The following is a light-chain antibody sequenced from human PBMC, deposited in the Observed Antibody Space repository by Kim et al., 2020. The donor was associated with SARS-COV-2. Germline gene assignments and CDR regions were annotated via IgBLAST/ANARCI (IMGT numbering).Light chain of an antibody. V-gene: IGKV1D-16*01. J-gene: IGKJ1*01. CDR1: QGISSW. CDR3: QQYDSYPRT. Sequence: DIQMTQSPSSLSASVGDRVTITCRASQGISSWLAWYQQKPEKAPKSLSYAASSLQSGVPSRFSGSGSGTDFTLTISSLQPEDFATYFCQQYDSYPRTFVQGTKVDIK. CDR2: AAS.